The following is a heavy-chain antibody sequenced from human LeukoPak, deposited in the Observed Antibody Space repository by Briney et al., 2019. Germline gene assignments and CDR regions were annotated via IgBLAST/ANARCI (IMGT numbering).Heavy chain of an antibody. CDR1: GFTFSTYW. D-gene: IGHD4-17*01. V-gene: IGHV3-7*03. CDR3: ARGEFGDLRYDY. J-gene: IGHJ4*02. Sequence: GGPLRLSCAASGFTFSTYWMSWVRQAPGEGLEWVANIKADGSVRFYVDSVEGRFTIFRDNAKNSLYLQMNSLRVEDTAMYYCARGEFGDLRYDYWGQGSLVTVSS. CDR2: IKADGSVR.